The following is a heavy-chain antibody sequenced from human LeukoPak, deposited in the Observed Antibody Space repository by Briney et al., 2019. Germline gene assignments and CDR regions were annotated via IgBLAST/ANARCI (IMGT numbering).Heavy chain of an antibody. Sequence: SQTLSLTCAISGDSVSSNSAAWNWIRQSPSRGLEWLGRTYYRSKWYNDYAVSVKSRITINPDTSKNQFSLQLNSVTPEDTAVYYCARGVVEATTIGYYYYYMDVWGKGTTVTVSS. D-gene: IGHD1-26*01. CDR2: TYYRSKWYN. CDR1: GDSVSSNSAA. J-gene: IGHJ6*03. CDR3: ARGVVEATTIGYYYYYMDV. V-gene: IGHV6-1*01.